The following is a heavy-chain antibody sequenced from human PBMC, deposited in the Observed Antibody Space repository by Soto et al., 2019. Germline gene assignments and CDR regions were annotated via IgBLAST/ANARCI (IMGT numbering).Heavy chain of an antibody. CDR1: GGSIGSYY. CDR2: IYYTASTT. D-gene: IGHD2-8*01. Sequence: QVQLQESGPGLVKPSETLSLTCTVSGGSIGSYYWSWIRQPPGKGLEWIGYIYYTASTTSYNPSLESRVTLXAXTXXNHSSLQLISVTAADMAVYYWARHQEIPGVVVRYHYWGTDVWGRGTTVTVSS. J-gene: IGHJ6*02. V-gene: IGHV4-59*08. CDR3: ARHQEIPGVVVRYHYWGTDV.